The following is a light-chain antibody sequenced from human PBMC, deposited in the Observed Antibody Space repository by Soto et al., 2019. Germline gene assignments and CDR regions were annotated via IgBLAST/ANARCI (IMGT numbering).Light chain of an antibody. J-gene: IGLJ1*01. V-gene: IGLV2-14*01. CDR3: SSYTSSLYV. CDR1: SSDVGYYNY. Sequence: QSALTQPASVSGSPGQSITISCTGTSSDVGYYNYVSWYQQHPGKAPKLRIYDVSNRPSGVSNRFSGSKSGNTASLTISGLQAEDEADYYCSSYTSSLYVFGTGTQLTVL. CDR2: DVS.